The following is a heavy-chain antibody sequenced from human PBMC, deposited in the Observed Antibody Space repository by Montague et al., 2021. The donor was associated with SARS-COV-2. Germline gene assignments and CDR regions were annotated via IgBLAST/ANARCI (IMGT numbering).Heavy chain of an antibody. CDR2: INHGGST. J-gene: IGHJ6*03. Sequence: SETLSLTCAVHGTSLSGYYWNWIRQPPGKGLEWTGEINHGGSTKYSPSLKSRLTISADTSKNQFSLKLTSVAAADTAVYYCARLRDGVVPSPILGVGPYYSYYYMDVWGRGTTVTVSS. V-gene: IGHV4-34*01. D-gene: IGHD3-10*01. CDR3: ARLRDGVVPSPILGVGPYYSYYYMDV. CDR1: GTSLSGYY.